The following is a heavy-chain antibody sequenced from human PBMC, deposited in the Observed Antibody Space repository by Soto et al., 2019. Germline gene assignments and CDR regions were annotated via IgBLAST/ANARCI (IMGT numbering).Heavy chain of an antibody. CDR1: RYTFIAYH. CDR3: ARGQGSGWYEDLDY. CDR2: INPNSGGT. J-gene: IGHJ4*02. V-gene: IGHV1-2*02. Sequence: QVQLVQSGAEVKKPGASVKVFCKASRYTFIAYHMHWVRQAPGQGLEWMGWINPNSGGTNYAQRFQGRVTLTRDTSISTAYMELSGLKSDDTAVYYCARGQGSGWYEDLDYWGQGTLVTVSS. D-gene: IGHD6-19*01.